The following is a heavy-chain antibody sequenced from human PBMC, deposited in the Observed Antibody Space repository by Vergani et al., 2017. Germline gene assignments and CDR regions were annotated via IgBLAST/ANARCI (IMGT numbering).Heavy chain of an antibody. CDR3: ATFYYDSGTFPPDDAFDV. J-gene: IGHJ3*01. CDR2: ISYLGTT. D-gene: IGHD3-10*01. CDR1: GGYISTGISY. V-gene: IGHV4-30-4*08. Sequence: QVQLQESGPGLVKPSQTLSLTCSVSGGYISTGISYLSWIRQPPGGALVGIGYISYLGTTYYNPSLESRISMSVDTSKNQFSLKLSSVTAADTAVYYCATFYYDSGTFPPDDAFDVWGQGTMVTVSS.